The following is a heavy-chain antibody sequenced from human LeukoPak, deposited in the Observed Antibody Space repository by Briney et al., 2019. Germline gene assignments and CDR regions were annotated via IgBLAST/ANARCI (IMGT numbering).Heavy chain of an antibody. CDR3: AKDGLRLGELSY. V-gene: IGHV3-30*18. CDR1: GFAFRSYG. D-gene: IGHD3-16*02. CDR2: ISYDGSNK. J-gene: IGHJ4*02. Sequence: PGGSLRPSCAPSGFAFRSYGMPWVRQAPGKGLEWGAVISYDGSNKNYADSVKGRFTISRDNSKNTLYLQMNSLRAEDTAVYYCAKDGLRLGELSYWGQGTLVTVSS.